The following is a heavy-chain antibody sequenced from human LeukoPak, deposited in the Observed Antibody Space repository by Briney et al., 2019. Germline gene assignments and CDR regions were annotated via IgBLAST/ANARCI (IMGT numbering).Heavy chain of an antibody. CDR2: IYYSGNT. D-gene: IGHD3/OR15-3a*01. CDR1: GGSISSSNW. V-gene: IGHV4-39*01. J-gene: IGHJ4*02. Sequence: SETLSLTCAVSGGSISSSNWWSWVRQPPGKGLEWIGSIYYSGNTYYNASLKSQVSISIDTSKNQFSLKLTSVTAADTAVYYCARQTGSGLFILPGGQGTLVTVSS. CDR3: ARQTGSGLFILP.